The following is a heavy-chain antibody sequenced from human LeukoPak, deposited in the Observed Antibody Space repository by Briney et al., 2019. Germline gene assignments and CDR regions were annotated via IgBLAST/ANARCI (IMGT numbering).Heavy chain of an antibody. CDR1: GFTFSSYW. CDR3: AKQRYGGEDY. D-gene: IGHD3-16*01. V-gene: IGHV3-7*01. J-gene: IGHJ4*02. Sequence: GGSLRLSCAASGFTFSSYWMSWVRQAPGKGLEWVANIKQDGSEKYYVDSLKGRFTISRDNAKNSLYLQMSSLRAEDTAVYYCAKQRYGGEDYWGQGTLVTVSS. CDR2: IKQDGSEK.